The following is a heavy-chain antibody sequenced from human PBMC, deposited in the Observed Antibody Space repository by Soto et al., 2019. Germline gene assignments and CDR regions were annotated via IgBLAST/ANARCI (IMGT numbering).Heavy chain of an antibody. CDR3: ARHGASGRSWYVPGNWFDP. CDR1: GGSISTRSSY. V-gene: IGHV4-39*01. CDR2: IYYSGST. Sequence: PSETLSLTCTVSGGSISTRSSYWGWIRQPPGKGLEWIGSIYYSGSTYYNPSLKSRVTISVDTSKTQFSLKLSSVTAADTAVYYCARHGASGRSWYVPGNWFDPWGQGTLVTVSS. J-gene: IGHJ5*02. D-gene: IGHD6-13*01.